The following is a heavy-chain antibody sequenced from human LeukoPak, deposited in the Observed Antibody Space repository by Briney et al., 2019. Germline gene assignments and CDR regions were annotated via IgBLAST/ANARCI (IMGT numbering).Heavy chain of an antibody. D-gene: IGHD3-10*01. J-gene: IGHJ6*04. Sequence: TASETLSLTCTVSGGPISSSSYYWGWIRQPAGKGLEWIGRIYTSGSTNYNPSLKSRVTISVDTSKNQFSLKLSSVTAADTAVYYCARDPLLWFGELLGMDVWGKGTTVTISS. CDR3: ARDPLLWFGELLGMDV. V-gene: IGHV4-61*02. CDR2: IYTSGST. CDR1: GGPISSSSYY.